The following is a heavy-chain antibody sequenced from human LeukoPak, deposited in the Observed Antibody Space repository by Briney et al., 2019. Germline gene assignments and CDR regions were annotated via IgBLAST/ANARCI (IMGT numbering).Heavy chain of an antibody. CDR2: IYCSGST. D-gene: IGHD3-16*01. J-gene: IGHJ4*02. V-gene: IGHV4-59*12. Sequence: SETLSLTCTVSGGSISSYYWSWIRQPPGKGLEWIGYIYCSGSTNYNPSLKSRVTISVDTSKNQFSLKLSSVTAADTAAYYCARRLIGGGPMKPNYYFDYWGQGTLVTVSS. CDR1: GGSISSYY. CDR3: ARRLIGGGPMKPNYYFDY.